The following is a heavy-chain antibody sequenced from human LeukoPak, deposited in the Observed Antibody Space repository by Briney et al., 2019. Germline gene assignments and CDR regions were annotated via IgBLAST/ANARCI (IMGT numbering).Heavy chain of an antibody. J-gene: IGHJ6*03. CDR1: GYTFTSYG. V-gene: IGHV1-18*01. Sequence: ASVKVSCKASGYTFTSYGIIWVRQAPGQGLEWMGWISAYNGNTNYAQKLQGRVTMTTDTSTSTAYMELRSLRSDDTAVYYCAREATDQQWLSYYYYYMDVWGKGTTVTVSS. CDR3: AREATDQQWLSYYYYYMDV. D-gene: IGHD3-22*01. CDR2: ISAYNGNT.